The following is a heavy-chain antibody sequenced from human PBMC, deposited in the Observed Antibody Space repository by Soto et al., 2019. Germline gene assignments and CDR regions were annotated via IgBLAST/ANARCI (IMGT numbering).Heavy chain of an antibody. CDR1: GYSFTNYW. J-gene: IGHJ4*02. CDR3: AIQHPLDSSAWYN. CDR2: IYPGDSDT. D-gene: IGHD6-19*01. V-gene: IGHV5-51*01. Sequence: GESLKISCKASGYSFTNYWIGGVREMPGKGLEWMGTIYPGDSDTRYSPSFQGQVTFSVDKSINTAYLHWTSLKASDTAIYYCAIQHPLDSSAWYNWGQGTLVTVSS.